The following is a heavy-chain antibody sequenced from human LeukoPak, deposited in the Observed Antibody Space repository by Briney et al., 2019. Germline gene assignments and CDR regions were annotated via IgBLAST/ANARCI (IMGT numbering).Heavy chain of an antibody. CDR3: AREARQSGYDPEPLDY. J-gene: IGHJ4*02. CDR1: GGTFSSYA. Sequence: SVKVSCKASGGTFSSYAISWVRQAPGQGLKWMGGIIPIFGTANYAQKFQGRVTITADESTSTAYMELSSLRSEDTAVYYCAREARQSGYDPEPLDYWGQGTLVTVSS. D-gene: IGHD3-3*01. CDR2: IIPIFGTA. V-gene: IGHV1-69*13.